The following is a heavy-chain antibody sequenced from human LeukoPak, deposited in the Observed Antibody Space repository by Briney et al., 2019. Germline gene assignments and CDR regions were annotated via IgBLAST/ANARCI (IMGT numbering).Heavy chain of an antibody. V-gene: IGHV3-53*01. CDR1: GFTVNSNY. CDR2: IYSGGST. D-gene: IGHD5-12*01. J-gene: IGHJ4*02. CDR3: ARGRREHIVATGDY. Sequence: GGSLRLSCAASGFTVNSNYMSWVRQAPGKGLEWVSVIYSGGSTYYADSVKGRFTISRDNSKNTLYLQMNSLRAGDTAVYYCARGRREHIVATGDYWGQGTLVTVSS.